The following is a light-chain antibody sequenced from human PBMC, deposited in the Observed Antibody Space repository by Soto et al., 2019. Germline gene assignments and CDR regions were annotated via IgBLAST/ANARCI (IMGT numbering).Light chain of an antibody. CDR2: GAS. Sequence: PGERATLSCRASQSVSTYLAWYQQTPGRPPRLLIYGASNRATGIPDRFSGSGSGTDFTLTISRLEPEDFAVYYCQQYGSSGTFGQGTRWIS. J-gene: IGKJ1*01. CDR1: QSVSTY. CDR3: QQYGSSGT. V-gene: IGKV3-20*01.